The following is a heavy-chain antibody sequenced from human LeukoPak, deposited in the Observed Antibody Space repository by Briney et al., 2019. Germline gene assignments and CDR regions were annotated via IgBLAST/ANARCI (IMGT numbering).Heavy chain of an antibody. V-gene: IGHV3-23*01. J-gene: IGHJ3*02. CDR3: AKARYSGYAFDAFDM. CDR2: ISGGGGST. CDR1: GFTFSNSA. D-gene: IGHD5-12*01. Sequence: RGSLRLSCAAPGFTFSNSAMNWVRQAPGKWPEWVSVISGGGGSTFYADSVKGRFTISRDNSKNTLYLQMNSLRAEDTAVYYCAKARYSGYAFDAFDMWGQGKMVSVSS.